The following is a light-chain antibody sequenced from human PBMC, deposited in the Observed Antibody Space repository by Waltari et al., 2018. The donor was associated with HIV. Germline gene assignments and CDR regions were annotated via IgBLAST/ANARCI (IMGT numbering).Light chain of an antibody. Sequence: DIQMTQSPSTLYAFVGDRVTITCRASQSIGRWLAWYQQKPVKAPKLLIYQASNLETGVPSRFSGSGSGTEFTLTISSLQPDDFATYYCQQYNGFSRTFGQGTKLEIK. CDR1: QSIGRW. CDR3: QQYNGFSRT. CDR2: QAS. V-gene: IGKV1-5*03. J-gene: IGKJ2*01.